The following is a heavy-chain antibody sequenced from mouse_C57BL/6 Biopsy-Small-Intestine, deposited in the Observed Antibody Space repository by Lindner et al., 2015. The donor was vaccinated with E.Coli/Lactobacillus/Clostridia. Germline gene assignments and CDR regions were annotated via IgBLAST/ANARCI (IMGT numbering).Heavy chain of an antibody. Sequence: SVKVSCKASGYTFTGYYMHWVRQAPGQGLEWMGWINPNSGGTNYAQKFQGRVTMTRDTSISTAYMELSRLRSDDTAVYYCARVSGRGVSPPLFDPWGQGTLVTVSS. CDR2: INPNSGGT. D-gene: IGHD4-1*01. CDR3: ARVSGRGVSPPLFDP. J-gene: IGHJ4*01. CDR1: GYTFTGYY. V-gene: IGHV1-53*01.